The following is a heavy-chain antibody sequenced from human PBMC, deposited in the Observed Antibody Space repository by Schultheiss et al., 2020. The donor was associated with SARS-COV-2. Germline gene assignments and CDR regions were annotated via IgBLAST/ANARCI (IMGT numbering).Heavy chain of an antibody. D-gene: IGHD2-2*02. CDR2: IYYSGST. J-gene: IGHJ4*02. CDR1: GGSISSYY. Sequence: SETLSLTCTVSGGSISSYYWSWIRQPPGKGLEWIGYIYYSGSTNYNPSLKSRVTISVDTSKNQFSLKLSSVTAADTAVYYCARQEGYCSSTSCYTRLWGVPDYWGQGTLVTVSS. CDR3: ARQEGYCSSTSCYTRLWGVPDY. V-gene: IGHV4-59*08.